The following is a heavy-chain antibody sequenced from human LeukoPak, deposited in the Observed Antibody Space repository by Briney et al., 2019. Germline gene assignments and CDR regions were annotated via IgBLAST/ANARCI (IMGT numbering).Heavy chain of an antibody. CDR1: GFTFDDYA. J-gene: IGHJ2*01. CDR2: ISWNSGSI. D-gene: IGHD3-22*01. CDR3: AKASGSSGYYYWYFDL. V-gene: IGHV3-9*03. Sequence: GRSLRLSCAASGFTFDDYAMHWVRQAPGKGLEWVSGISWNSGSIGYAASVKGRFTISRDNAKNSLYLQMNSLRAEDMAFYYCAKASGSSGYYYWYFDLWGRGTLVTVSS.